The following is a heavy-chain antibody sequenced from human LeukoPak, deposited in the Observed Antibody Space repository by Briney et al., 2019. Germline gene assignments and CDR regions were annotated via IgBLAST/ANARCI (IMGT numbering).Heavy chain of an antibody. CDR3: VSIAGIGYYYYGMDV. CDR2: ITSNGAST. CDR1: GFSFSIYP. J-gene: IGHJ6*02. D-gene: IGHD2-2*03. V-gene: IGHV3-64D*06. Sequence: GGSLRLSCSASGFSFSIYPMHWVRQAPGKGLEYVSAITSNGASTYYADSMKGRFTISRDNSKNTLYLQMSSLRAEDTAVYYCVSIAGIGYYYYGMDVWGQGTTVTVSS.